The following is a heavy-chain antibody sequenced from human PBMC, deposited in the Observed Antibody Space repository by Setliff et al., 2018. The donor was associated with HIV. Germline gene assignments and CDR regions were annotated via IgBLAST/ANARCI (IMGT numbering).Heavy chain of an antibody. Sequence: SETLSLTCTVSGDSISSGGYYWSWIRQFPGKGLEWIGSIYHSGSTYYNPSLKSRVTISVDTSKNQFSLKLSSVTAADTAVYYCARGTSAGYWGQGTLVTVSS. CDR2: IYHSGST. J-gene: IGHJ4*02. D-gene: IGHD3-3*01. V-gene: IGHV4-39*07. CDR1: GDSISSGGYY. CDR3: ARGTSAGY.